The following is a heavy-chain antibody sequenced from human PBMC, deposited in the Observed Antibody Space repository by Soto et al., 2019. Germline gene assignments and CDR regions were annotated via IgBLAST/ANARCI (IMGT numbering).Heavy chain of an antibody. V-gene: IGHV4-39*01. D-gene: IGHD3-9*01. Sequence: PSETLSLTCTVSGGSISSSSYYWGWIRQPPGKGLEWIGSIYYSGSTYYNPSLKSRVTISVDTSKNQFSLKLSSVTAADTAVYYWARRGGWLKFCFDPWGQGTRVTVST. CDR1: GGSISSSSYY. J-gene: IGHJ5*02. CDR2: IYYSGST. CDR3: ARRGGWLKFCFDP.